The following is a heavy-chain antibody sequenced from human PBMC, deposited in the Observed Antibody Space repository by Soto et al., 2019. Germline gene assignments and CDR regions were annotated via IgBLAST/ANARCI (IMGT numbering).Heavy chain of an antibody. J-gene: IGHJ4*02. CDR2: ISSSSSYR. CDR1: GFTFSTYS. CDR3: SRAYDDRRNNREDY. D-gene: IGHD3-22*01. Sequence: GGSLRLSCAASGFTFSTYSMNWVRQAPGKGLEWVSSISSSSSYRYYADSVKGRFTISRDNAKNSLYLQMNSLRAEDSAVYFCSRAYDDRRNNREDYWGQGT. V-gene: IGHV3-21*01.